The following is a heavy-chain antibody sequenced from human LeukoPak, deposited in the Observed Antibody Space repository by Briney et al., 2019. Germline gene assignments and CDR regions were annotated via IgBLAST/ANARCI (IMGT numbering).Heavy chain of an antibody. CDR1: EFTFSSNS. CDR2: ISSSSSYI. J-gene: IGHJ5*02. V-gene: IGHV3-21*01. D-gene: IGHD2-2*01. Sequence: KPGPTLRNSCAACEFTFSSNSMNWGGQAIGKRLEWVSSISSSSSYIYYADSVKGRFTISRDNAKNSLYLQMNSLRAEDTAVYYCARSKNIVVVPAAIPNWFDPWGQGTLVTVSS. CDR3: ARSKNIVVVPAAIPNWFDP.